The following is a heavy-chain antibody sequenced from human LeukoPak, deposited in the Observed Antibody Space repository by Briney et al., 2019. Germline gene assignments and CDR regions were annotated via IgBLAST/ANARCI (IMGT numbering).Heavy chain of an antibody. CDR3: ARAWLGEPSGGFDP. D-gene: IGHD3-10*01. CDR2: IDPSDSYT. J-gene: IGHJ5*02. CDR1: GCIFTSYW. V-gene: IGHV5-10-1*01. Sequence: GGALRISCKGSGCIFTSYWISRVRQMPGKGLEWMGRIDPSDSYTIYSPSFQGHVTISAHKSISTAYLQGSSLKASDTAMYYCARAWLGEPSGGFDPWGEGTLVTVS.